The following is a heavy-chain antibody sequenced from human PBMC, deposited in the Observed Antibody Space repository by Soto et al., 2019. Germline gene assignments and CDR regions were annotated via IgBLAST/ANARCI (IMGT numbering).Heavy chain of an antibody. V-gene: IGHV3-30*04. CDR1: GFAIRSNA. D-gene: IGHD6-13*01. CDR2: ISCEGSYK. Sequence: PGGSLRLSCEASGFAIRSNAIHWVRQAPGKGLEWVAVISCEGSYKYYADSVKGRFTVSRDNSKNTVSLQMDSLTGEDSALYYCVRAAGIAAAGSSQGVLWGQGTLVTVSS. J-gene: IGHJ4*02. CDR3: VRAAGIAAAGSSQGVL.